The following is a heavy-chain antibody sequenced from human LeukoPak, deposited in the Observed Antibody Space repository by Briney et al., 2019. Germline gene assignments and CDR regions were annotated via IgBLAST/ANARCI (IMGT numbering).Heavy chain of an antibody. V-gene: IGHV4-4*07. J-gene: IGHJ4*02. Sequence: SETLSLTCTVSGDSISSYYWSWIRQPAGKGLEWIGRINTSGTTNYNPSLKSRVTMSVDTSKNQFSLKLTSVTAADTAVYYCAKDRYDSNGYYFSHLYYFDYWGQGTLVTVSS. CDR1: GDSISSYY. CDR3: AKDRYDSNGYYFSHLYYFDY. CDR2: INTSGTT. D-gene: IGHD3-22*01.